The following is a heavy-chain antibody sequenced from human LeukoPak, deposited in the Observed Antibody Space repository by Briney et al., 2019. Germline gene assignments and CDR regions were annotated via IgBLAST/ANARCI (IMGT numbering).Heavy chain of an antibody. CDR1: GYTFTSYD. V-gene: IGHV1-8*01. CDR2: MNPNSGNT. CDR3: ARTSDSGSYLDYYFDY. D-gene: IGHD1-26*01. Sequence: ASVKVSRKGSGYTFTSYDINWVRQATGQGLEWMGWMNPNSGNTGYAQKFQGRVTMTRNTSISTAYMELSSLRSEDTAVYYCARTSDSGSYLDYYFDYWGQGTLVTVSS. J-gene: IGHJ4*02.